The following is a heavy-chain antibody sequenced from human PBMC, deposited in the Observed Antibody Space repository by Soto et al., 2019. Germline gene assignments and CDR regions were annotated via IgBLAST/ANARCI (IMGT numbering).Heavy chain of an antibody. CDR3: ARDQGITGTERYYYYGMDV. V-gene: IGHV1-69*01. Sequence: QVQLVQSGAEVKKPGSSVKVSCKASGGTFSSYAISWVRQAPGQGLEWMGGIIPIFGTANYAQKFQGRVTITADESTSTAYMELSSLRSEDTAVYYCARDQGITGTERYYYYGMDVCGQGTTVTVSS. J-gene: IGHJ6*02. CDR2: IIPIFGTA. D-gene: IGHD1-20*01. CDR1: GGTFSSYA.